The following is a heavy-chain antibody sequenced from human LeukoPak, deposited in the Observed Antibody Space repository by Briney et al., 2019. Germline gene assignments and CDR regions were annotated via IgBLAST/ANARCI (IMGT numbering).Heavy chain of an antibody. Sequence: GGSLRLSCAASGFTFSSYAMHWVRQAPGKGLEYVSAISSNGGSTYYANSVKGRFTISRDNSKNTLYLQMGSLRAEDMAVYYCARVGYSSGLYYLDYWGQGTLVTVSS. CDR2: ISSNGGST. CDR1: GFTFSSYA. J-gene: IGHJ4*02. D-gene: IGHD6-19*01. V-gene: IGHV3-64*01. CDR3: ARVGYSSGLYYLDY.